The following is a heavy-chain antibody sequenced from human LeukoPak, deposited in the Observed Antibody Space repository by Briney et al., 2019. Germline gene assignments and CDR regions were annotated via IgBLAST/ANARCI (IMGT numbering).Heavy chain of an antibody. D-gene: IGHD6-19*01. J-gene: IGHJ4*02. CDR1: GFTFSDYY. V-gene: IGHV3-11*01. CDR3: ARDRWTVAGRGAPDY. Sequence: GRSLRLSCAASGFTFSDYYMSWIRQAPGKGLEWVSYISSGSTIYYADSVKGRFTISRDNAKNSLYLQMNSLRAEDTAVYYCARDRWTVAGRGAPDYWGQGTLVTVSS. CDR2: ISSGSTI.